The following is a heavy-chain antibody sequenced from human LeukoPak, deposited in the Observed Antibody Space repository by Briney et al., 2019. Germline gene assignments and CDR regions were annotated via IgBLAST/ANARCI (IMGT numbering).Heavy chain of an antibody. CDR3: ARVTFLSEWELKPFDY. V-gene: IGHV1-18*01. CDR1: GYTFTSYG. CDR2: ISAYNGNT. Sequence: ASVKVSCKASGYTFTSYGISWVRQAPGQGLEWMGWISAYNGNTNYALKLQGRVTMTTDTSTSTAYMELRSLRSDDTAVYYCARVTFLSEWELKPFDYWGQGTLVTVSS. D-gene: IGHD1-26*01. J-gene: IGHJ4*02.